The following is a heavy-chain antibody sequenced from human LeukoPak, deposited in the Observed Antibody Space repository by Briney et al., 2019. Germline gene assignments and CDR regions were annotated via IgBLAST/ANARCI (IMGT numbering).Heavy chain of an antibody. V-gene: IGHV1-46*01. Sequence: ASVKVSCKASGYTFTSYYMHWVRQAPGQGLEWMGIINPSGGSTSYAQKFQGRVTMTRDMSTSTVYMELSSLRSEDTAVYYCARRVGAHDWYFDLWGRGTLVTVSS. CDR2: INPSGGST. CDR3: ARRVGAHDWYFDL. J-gene: IGHJ2*01. D-gene: IGHD1-26*01. CDR1: GYTFTSYY.